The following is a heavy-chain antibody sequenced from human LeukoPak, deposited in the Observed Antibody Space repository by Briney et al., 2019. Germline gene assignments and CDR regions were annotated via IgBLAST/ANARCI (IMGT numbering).Heavy chain of an antibody. V-gene: IGHV3-23*01. D-gene: IGHD3-3*01. CDR3: AKENYDFWSGYYTGLPYYFDY. CDR1: GFTFSSYA. CDR2: ISGSGGST. Sequence: GGSLRLSCAASGFTFSSYAMSWVRQAPGKGLEWVSAISGSGGSTYYADSVKGRFTISRDNSKNTLYLQMNSLRAEDTAVYYCAKENYDFWSGYYTGLPYYFDYWGQGTLVTVSS. J-gene: IGHJ4*02.